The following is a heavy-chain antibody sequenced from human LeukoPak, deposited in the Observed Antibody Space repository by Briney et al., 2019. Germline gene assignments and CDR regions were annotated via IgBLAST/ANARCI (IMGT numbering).Heavy chain of an antibody. V-gene: IGHV5-51*01. CDR1: GYSVTSYW. CDR3: ARRLGVVYGVIWFDR. Sequence: GESLKISCTAAGYSVTSYWSGWGRQMRGKGLEWMGIICPGDSGTRYSPSFQGQVTISAHKYISTAYLQWSSLKACDTAMYYFARRLGVVYGVIWFDRWRQGTLVSVCS. CDR2: ICPGDSGT. J-gene: IGHJ5*02. D-gene: IGHD4-17*01.